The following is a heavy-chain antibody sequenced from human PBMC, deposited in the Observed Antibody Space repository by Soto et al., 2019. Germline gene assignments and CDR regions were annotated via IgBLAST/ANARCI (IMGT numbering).Heavy chain of an antibody. Sequence: GGSLRLSCAGSGFTFSSYSMSWVRQAPGKGLEWVSSISSSSDYIYHADAMKGRFTISRDNAKKSLFLQMNSLRAEDTAVYYCAKTGDNAFDIWDQGTMVTVSS. CDR1: GFTFSSYS. CDR3: AKTGDNAFDI. J-gene: IGHJ3*02. V-gene: IGHV3-21*01. D-gene: IGHD7-27*01. CDR2: ISSSSDYI.